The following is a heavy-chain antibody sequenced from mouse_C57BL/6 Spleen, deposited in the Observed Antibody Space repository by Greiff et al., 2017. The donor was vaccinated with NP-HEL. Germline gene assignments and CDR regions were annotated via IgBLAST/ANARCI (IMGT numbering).Heavy chain of an antibody. CDR3: ARGGITTVVEAWYFDV. Sequence: QVQLQQSGAELVKPGASVKISCKASGYAFSSYWMNWVKQRPGKGLEWIGQIYPGDGDTNYNGKFKGKATLTADKSSSTAYMQLSSLTSEDSAVYFCARGGITTVVEAWYFDVWGTGTTVTVSS. V-gene: IGHV1-80*01. D-gene: IGHD1-1*01. CDR1: GYAFSSYW. J-gene: IGHJ1*03. CDR2: IYPGDGDT.